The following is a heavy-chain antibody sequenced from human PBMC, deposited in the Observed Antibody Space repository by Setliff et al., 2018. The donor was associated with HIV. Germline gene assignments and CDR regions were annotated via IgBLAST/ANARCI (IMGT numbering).Heavy chain of an antibody. J-gene: IGHJ3*02. CDR3: ARAKSSFTSAWYRDHDAFNI. D-gene: IGHD6-19*01. Sequence: SETLSLTCAVYGGSFNGYYWSWIRQPPGKGLEWIGEINHSGSTNYNPSLKSRVTMSVDKSKNQFSLNLSSVTAADTAVYYCARAKSSFTSAWYRDHDAFNIWGQGTMVTVSS. CDR2: INHSGST. V-gene: IGHV4-34*01. CDR1: GGSFNGYY.